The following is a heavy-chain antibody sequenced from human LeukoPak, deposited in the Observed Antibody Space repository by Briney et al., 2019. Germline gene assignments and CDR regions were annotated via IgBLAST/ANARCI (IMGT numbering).Heavy chain of an antibody. V-gene: IGHV1-69*04. Sequence: VASVKVSCKASGGTSSSYAISWVRQAPGQGLEWMGRIIPILGIANYAQKFQGRVTITADKSTSTAYMELSSLRSEDTAVYYCASGLPVDYWGQGTLVTVSS. J-gene: IGHJ4*02. CDR3: ASGLPVDY. CDR2: IIPILGIA. CDR1: GGTSSSYA. D-gene: IGHD2-2*01.